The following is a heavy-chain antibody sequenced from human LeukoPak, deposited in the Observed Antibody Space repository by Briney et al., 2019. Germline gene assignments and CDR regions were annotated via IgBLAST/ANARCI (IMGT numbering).Heavy chain of an antibody. CDR2: TYYRSKWYN. CDR1: GDSVSSNSAA. V-gene: IGHV6-1*01. CDR3: ALERRGYSGYDLYWYFDP. D-gene: IGHD5-12*01. J-gene: IGHJ2*01. Sequence: SQTLSLTCAISGDSVSSNSAAWNWIRQSPSRGLEWLGRTYYRSKWYNDYAVSVKSRITINPDTSKNQFSLQLNSVTPEDTAVYYCALERRGYSGYDLYWYFDPWGRGTLVTVSP.